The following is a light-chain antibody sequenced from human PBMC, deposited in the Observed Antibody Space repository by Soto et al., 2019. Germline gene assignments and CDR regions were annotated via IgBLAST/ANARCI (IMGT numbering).Light chain of an antibody. CDR1: SSDVGAYNY. CDR3: NSYTPTTVV. CDR2: EVT. Sequence: QSALTQPASVSWSPGQSITISCTGTSSDVGAYNYVSWYQQYPGKAPKLMIYEVTNRPSGVSNRFSGSKSGNTASLTISGLQPEDEADYYSNSYTPTTVVFGTGTKVTVL. V-gene: IGLV2-14*01. J-gene: IGLJ1*01.